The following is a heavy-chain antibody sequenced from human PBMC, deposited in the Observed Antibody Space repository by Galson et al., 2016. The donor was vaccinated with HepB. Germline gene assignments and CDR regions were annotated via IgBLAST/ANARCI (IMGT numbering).Heavy chain of an antibody. J-gene: IGHJ4*02. CDR3: AKSLTALDL. CDR2: ISGSGDST. CDR1: GFTFSDYA. V-gene: IGHV3-23*01. Sequence: SLRLSCAASGFTFSDYAMSWVRQAPGKGLEWVSSISGSGDSTYYADAVKGRFTISRDNSRNTLYLQMNSLRAEDTAIYYCAKSLTALDLWGQGTLVTVSS.